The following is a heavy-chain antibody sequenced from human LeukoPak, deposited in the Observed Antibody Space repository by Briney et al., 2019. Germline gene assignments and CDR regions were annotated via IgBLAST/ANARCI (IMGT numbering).Heavy chain of an antibody. D-gene: IGHD5-12*01. J-gene: IGHJ4*02. CDR1: GYTLTELS. V-gene: IGHV1-24*01. Sequence: ASVKVSCKVSGYTLTELSMHWVRQAPGKGLEWMGGFDSEDGETIYAQKFQGRVTMTEDTSTDTAYMELSSLRSEDTAVYYCARDRGMEGFSGYDSPGEDYWGQGTLVTVSS. CDR2: FDSEDGET. CDR3: ARDRGMEGFSGYDSPGEDY.